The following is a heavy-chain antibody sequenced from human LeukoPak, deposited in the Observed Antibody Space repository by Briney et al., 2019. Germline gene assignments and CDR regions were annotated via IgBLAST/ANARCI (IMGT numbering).Heavy chain of an antibody. V-gene: IGHV3-74*01. CDR2: INTDGTVT. J-gene: IGHJ4*02. CDR1: GFTFIKYW. Sequence: PGGSLRLSCAASGFTFIKYWMLWVRQAPGKGLESVSRINTDGTVTTYADSVKGRFTVSRDNADNTMFLQMNSVRAADTAVYYCATKQWLAPPPDSWGQGTPVTVSS. CDR3: ATKQWLAPPPDS. D-gene: IGHD6-19*01.